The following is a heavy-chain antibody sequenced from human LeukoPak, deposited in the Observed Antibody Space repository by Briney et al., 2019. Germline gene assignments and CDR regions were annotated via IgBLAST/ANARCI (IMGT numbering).Heavy chain of an antibody. CDR3: ARTWGNYQFPFAP. CDR1: GYTFTSYY. D-gene: IGHD1-7*01. Sequence: GASVKVSCKASGYTFTSYYIHWVRQAPGQGLEWMGIINPSGGGTSYAQKFQDRVTMTRDTSTSTVYMELSSLRSEDTAVYSCARTWGNYQFPFAPWGKETLVTVPS. V-gene: IGHV1-46*01. J-gene: IGHJ5*02. CDR2: INPSGGGT.